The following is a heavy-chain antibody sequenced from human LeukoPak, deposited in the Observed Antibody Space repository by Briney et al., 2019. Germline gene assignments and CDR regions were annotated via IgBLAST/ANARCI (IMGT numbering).Heavy chain of an antibody. Sequence: GGSLRLSCAASGFTLSRYSMNWVRQAPGKGLEWVAYIINTGTAIYYADSVKGRFTISRDNEKNSLYLEMNSLRDEDTAVYSCARDGPNSSAGPFDIWGQGTKVTVSS. CDR1: GFTLSRYS. D-gene: IGHD3-22*01. J-gene: IGHJ3*02. CDR3: ARDGPNSSAGPFDI. V-gene: IGHV3-48*02. CDR2: IINTGTAI.